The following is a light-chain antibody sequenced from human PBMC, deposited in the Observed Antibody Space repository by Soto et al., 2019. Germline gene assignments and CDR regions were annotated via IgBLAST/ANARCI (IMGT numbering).Light chain of an antibody. V-gene: IGKV1-33*01. J-gene: IGKJ3*01. CDR1: QDISSH. CDR2: DAS. CDR3: QKHDGVPL. Sequence: DIQLTQSPSSLSASVGDRVTITCQASQDISSHLNWYQQKPGKAPNLLIYDASDLETGVPSRFSGGGSGTFFSFSINSLQPEDIAIYYCQKHDGVPLFGPGTKVEIK.